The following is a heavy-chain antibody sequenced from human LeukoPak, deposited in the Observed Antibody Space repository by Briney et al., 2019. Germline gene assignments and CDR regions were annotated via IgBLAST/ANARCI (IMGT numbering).Heavy chain of an antibody. CDR1: GDSVSSNIAS. J-gene: IGHJ5*01. D-gene: IGHD1-26*01. CDR2: TYYRSQWSN. CDR3: ARDPDSSYEWGPFAS. Sequence: SQTLSLTCAVSGDSVSSNIASWNWIRQSPSGGLEWLGRTYYRSQWSNDYAVSVESRITIDTDTSKNEFSLQLNSVTPEDTAVYYCARDPDSSYEWGPFASWGQGPLVTVSS. V-gene: IGHV6-1*01.